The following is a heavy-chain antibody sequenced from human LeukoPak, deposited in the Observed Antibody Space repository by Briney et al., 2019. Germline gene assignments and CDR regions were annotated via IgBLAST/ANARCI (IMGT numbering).Heavy chain of an antibody. D-gene: IGHD5-24*01. V-gene: IGHV3-11*04. CDR3: ARARDGYNSGAFDI. Sequence: GGSLRLFCAASGFSFSDYYMTWIRQAPGKGLEWISYISSSGSSIYYADSVKGRFTISRDNAKNSLYLQMNSLRAEDTAVYYCARARDGYNSGAFDIWGQGTMVTVSS. J-gene: IGHJ3*02. CDR1: GFSFSDYY. CDR2: ISSSGSSI.